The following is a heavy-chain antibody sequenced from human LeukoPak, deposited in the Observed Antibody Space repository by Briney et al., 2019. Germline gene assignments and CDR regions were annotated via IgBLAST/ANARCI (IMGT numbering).Heavy chain of an antibody. V-gene: IGHV3-7*02. J-gene: IGHJ3*02. CDR3: ETYSAFDI. CDR2: IKEDGGEI. Sequence: PGGSLRLSCAASGFTFSIYWMSGVRQAPGKGLEWVASIKEDGGEIHYVDSVKGRFTISRDNAKNSLYLQMNSLRAEDTAVYYCETYSAFDIWGDGTMVTVSS. CDR1: GFTFSIYW. D-gene: IGHD2-21*01.